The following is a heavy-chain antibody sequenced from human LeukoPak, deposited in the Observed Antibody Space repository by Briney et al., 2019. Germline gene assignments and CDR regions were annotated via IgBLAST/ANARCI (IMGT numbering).Heavy chain of an antibody. V-gene: IGHV4-38-2*02. D-gene: IGHD1-1*01. CDR2: NYHSGST. CDR3: TRADWNALGF. Sequence: SETLSLTCTASGYSITSGYYWGWIRQPPGKGLEWIGSNYHSGSTYYNPSLKSRVTISTDTSKNQFSLKLSSVTAADAAVYYCTRADWNALGFWGQGTLVTVSS. J-gene: IGHJ4*02. CDR1: GYSITSGYY.